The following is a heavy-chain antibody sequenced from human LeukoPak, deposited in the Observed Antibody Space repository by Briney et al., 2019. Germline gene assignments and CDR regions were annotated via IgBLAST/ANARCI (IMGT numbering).Heavy chain of an antibody. CDR3: ARGPRFAIRMIVVVTKGHFDY. CDR1: GFTFSGYA. V-gene: IGHV3-30*04. CDR2: ISYDGNNK. J-gene: IGHJ4*02. D-gene: IGHD3-22*01. Sequence: GGSLRLSCAASGFTFSGYAMHWVRQAPGKGLEWVAAISYDGNNKYYTDSVKGRFTISRDNSKSTLYLQMTSLRAEDTAVYYCARGPRFAIRMIVVVTKGHFDYWGQGTLVTVSS.